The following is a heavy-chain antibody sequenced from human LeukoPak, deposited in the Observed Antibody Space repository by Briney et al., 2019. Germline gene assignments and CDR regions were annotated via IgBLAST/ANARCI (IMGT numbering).Heavy chain of an antibody. Sequence: SETLSLTCTVSGGSISSYYWSWIRQPPGKGLEWIGYIYTSGSTNYNPSLKSRVTISVDTSKNQFSLKLSSVTAADTAVYYCARVPNHYYYGMDVWGQGTTVTVSS. D-gene: IGHD2-2*01. CDR2: IYTSGST. V-gene: IGHV4-4*09. CDR3: ARVPNHYYYGMDV. CDR1: GGSISSYY. J-gene: IGHJ6*02.